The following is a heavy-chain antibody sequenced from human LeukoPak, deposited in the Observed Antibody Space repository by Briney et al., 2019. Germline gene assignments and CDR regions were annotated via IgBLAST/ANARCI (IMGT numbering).Heavy chain of an antibody. CDR3: ARQREGYQPPIMRRYNWFDP. V-gene: IGHV4-4*07. D-gene: IGHD2-2*01. J-gene: IGHJ5*02. Sequence: SETLSLTCTVTGGPIYSYYWSWIRQPAGKGLEWIGRIYTSGSTNYNPSLKSRVTISVDTSKNQFSLKLSSVTAADTAVYYCARQREGYQPPIMRRYNWFDPWGQGTLVTVSS. CDR2: IYTSGST. CDR1: GGPIYSYY.